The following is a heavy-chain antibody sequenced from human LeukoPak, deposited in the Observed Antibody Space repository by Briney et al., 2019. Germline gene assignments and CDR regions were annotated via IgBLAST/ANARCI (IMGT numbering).Heavy chain of an antibody. CDR1: GFTFSNAW. CDR3: TAATSSYGWSAFDI. CDR2: INSKSDSGTT. Sequence: GGSLRLSCAASGFTFSNAWMIWVRQAPGKGLEWVGRINSKSDSGTTDFAAPVKGRFTISRDDSKNTLYLQMNSLKTEDTAVYYCTAATSSYGWSAFDIWGQGTMVTVSS. V-gene: IGHV3-15*01. D-gene: IGHD2-8*02. J-gene: IGHJ3*02.